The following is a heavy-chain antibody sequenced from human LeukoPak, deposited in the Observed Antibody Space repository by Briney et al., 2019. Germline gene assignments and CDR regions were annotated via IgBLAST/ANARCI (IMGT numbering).Heavy chain of an antibody. CDR2: ISNSDDTR. J-gene: IGHJ3*01. V-gene: IGHV3-48*02. Sequence: GGSLRLSCAASGYTFTSYSMSWVRQAPGKGLEWVSFISNSDDTRYYADSVRGRFTISRDDAKNSLYPQMSSLRDGDTAVYYCVRGYYSNSFDFWGQGTVVTVSS. D-gene: IGHD2/OR15-2a*01. CDR1: GYTFTSYS. CDR3: VRGYYSNSFDF.